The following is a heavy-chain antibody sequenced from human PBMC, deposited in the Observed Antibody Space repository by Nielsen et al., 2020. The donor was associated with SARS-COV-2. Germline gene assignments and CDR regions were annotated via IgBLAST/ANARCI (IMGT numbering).Heavy chain of an antibody. Sequence: GESLKISCAASGFTFSSYGMHWVHQAPGKGLEWVAVISYDGSNKYYADSVKGRFTISRDNSKNTLYLQMNSLRAEDTAVYYCAKDRGGYSYGYGGGLDYWGQGTLVTVSS. D-gene: IGHD5-18*01. V-gene: IGHV3-30*18. CDR3: AKDRGGYSYGYGGGLDY. CDR1: GFTFSSYG. CDR2: ISYDGSNK. J-gene: IGHJ4*02.